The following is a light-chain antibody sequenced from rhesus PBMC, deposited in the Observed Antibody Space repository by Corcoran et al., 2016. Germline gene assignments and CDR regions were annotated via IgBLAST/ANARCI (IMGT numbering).Light chain of an antibody. CDR2: AAS. V-gene: IGKV1S12*01. Sequence: DIQMTQSPSALSASVGDRVTISCRASQNIYSNLAWYQQKPGKAPKLLIYAASSLQNWIPSRFSGSGSGTDFTLTISSLQPEDSAAYYCQHYYDNPFTFGPGTKLDIK. CDR1: QNIYSN. J-gene: IGKJ3*01. CDR3: QHYYDNPFT.